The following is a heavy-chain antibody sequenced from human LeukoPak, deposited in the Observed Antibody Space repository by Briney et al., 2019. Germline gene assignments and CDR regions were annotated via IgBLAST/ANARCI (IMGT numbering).Heavy chain of an antibody. J-gene: IGHJ4*02. V-gene: IGHV3-21*01. Sequence: PGGSLRLSCAASGFSFSTYSMNWVRQAPGKGLEWVSSISSTSSYIYYADSLKGRFTISRDNAKNSMYLQMNSLRAEDTAVYYCARGYSGYALPGDYWGQGTLITVSS. CDR2: ISSTSSYI. D-gene: IGHD5-12*01. CDR3: ARGYSGYALPGDY. CDR1: GFSFSTYS.